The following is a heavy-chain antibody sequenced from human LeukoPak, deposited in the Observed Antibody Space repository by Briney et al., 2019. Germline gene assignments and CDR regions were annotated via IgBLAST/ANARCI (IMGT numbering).Heavy chain of an antibody. CDR3: ARGITTGTTRAYYYYGMDV. D-gene: IGHD1-1*01. V-gene: IGHV1-18*01. J-gene: IGHJ6*02. CDR1: GYTFTGYG. CDR2: ISVYNGNT. Sequence: ASVKVSCKASGYTFTGYGLSWVRQAPGQGLEWMGWISVYNGNTNYVQKFQGRVTMTTDTSTSTAYMELRSLRSDDTAVYYCARGITTGTTRAYYYYGMDVWGQGTTVTVSS.